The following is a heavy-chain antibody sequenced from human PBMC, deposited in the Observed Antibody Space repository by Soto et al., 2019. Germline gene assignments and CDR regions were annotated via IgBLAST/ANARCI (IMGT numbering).Heavy chain of an antibody. J-gene: IGHJ4*02. D-gene: IGHD3-10*01. CDR2: ISYDGSNK. V-gene: IGHV3-30*03. CDR3: ASDCVRFGAHPIVS. CDR1: GFTFSNYG. Sequence: QMQLVESGGGVVQPGGSLRLSCAASGFTFSNYGMHWVRQAPGKGLERVAVISYDGSNKSYADSVKGRFTISRDNSKTPLYLQMNRLPTEDTAVYYCASDCVRFGAHPIVSWGSGTLVTVSS.